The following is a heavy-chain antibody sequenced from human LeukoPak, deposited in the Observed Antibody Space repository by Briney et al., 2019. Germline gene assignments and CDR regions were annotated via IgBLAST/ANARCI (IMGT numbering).Heavy chain of an antibody. CDR1: GFTFSSYG. Sequence: GGSLRLSCAASGFTFSSYGMHWVRQAPGKGLEWVAVIWYDGSNKYYADSVKGRFTISRDNSKNTLYLQMNSLRAEDTAVYYCARDRYYGSGSPGDYWGQGTLVTVSS. J-gene: IGHJ4*02. CDR3: ARDRYYGSGSPGDY. V-gene: IGHV3-33*01. CDR2: IWYDGSNK. D-gene: IGHD3-10*01.